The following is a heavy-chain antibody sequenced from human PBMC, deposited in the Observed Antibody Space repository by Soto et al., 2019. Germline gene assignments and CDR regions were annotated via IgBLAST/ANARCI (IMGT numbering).Heavy chain of an antibody. Sequence: GPSVKVSCKVSGYTLTELSMHWVLQAPGKGLEWMGGFDPEDGETIYAQKFQGRVTMTEDTSTDTAYMELSSLRSEDTAVYYCATEHGDYENFDYWGQGTLVTVSS. D-gene: IGHD4-17*01. CDR1: GYTLTELS. J-gene: IGHJ4*02. V-gene: IGHV1-24*01. CDR3: ATEHGDYENFDY. CDR2: FDPEDGET.